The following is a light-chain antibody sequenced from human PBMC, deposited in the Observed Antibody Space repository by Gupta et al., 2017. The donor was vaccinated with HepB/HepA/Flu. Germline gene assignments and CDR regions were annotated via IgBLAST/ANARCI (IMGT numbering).Light chain of an antibody. CDR3: QQEDNLPIT. J-gene: IGKJ5*01. CDR2: DAS. V-gene: IGKV1-33*01. Sequence: DIQMTQSPSSLSASVGDRVTITCQASQDISNYLNWYQQKPGKAPKLLIYDASNLETGVPSRFSGSGSGTEFTFTISSRQPEDVANYYCQQEDNLPITFGQGTLMDIK. CDR1: QDISNY.